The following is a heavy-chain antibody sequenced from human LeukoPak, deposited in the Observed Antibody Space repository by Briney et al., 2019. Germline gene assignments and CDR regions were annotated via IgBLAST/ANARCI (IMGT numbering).Heavy chain of an antibody. CDR1: GLTYSAYD. CDR3: ARDVHNYLVMDV. J-gene: IGHJ6*02. CDR2: IGSDNKP. D-gene: IGHD1-20*01. Sequence: GGSLRLSCEASGLTYSAYDMTWVRQAPGKGLEWVSSIGSDNKPHYSESVKGRFAISRDNSKSMQFLQLNTLRTEGSALYYCARDVHNYLVMDVWGQGTTVTVSS. V-gene: IGHV3-23*01.